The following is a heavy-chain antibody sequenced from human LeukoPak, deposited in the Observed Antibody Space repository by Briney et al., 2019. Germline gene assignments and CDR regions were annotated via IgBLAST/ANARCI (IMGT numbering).Heavy chain of an antibody. D-gene: IGHD6-19*01. CDR3: ARGRIAVAGRKASAEYSQH. CDR2: TYYRSKWYN. Sequence: SQTLSLTCAISGDSVSSNSAAWNWIRQSPSRGLEWLGRTYYRSKWYNDYAVSVKGRITINPDTSKNQFSLQLNSVTPEDTAVYYCARGRIAVAGRKASAEYSQHWGQGTLVTVSS. J-gene: IGHJ1*01. V-gene: IGHV6-1*01. CDR1: GDSVSSNSAA.